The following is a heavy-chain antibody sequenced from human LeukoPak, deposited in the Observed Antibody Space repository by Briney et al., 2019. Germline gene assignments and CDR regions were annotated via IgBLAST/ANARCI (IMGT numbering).Heavy chain of an antibody. CDR3: ARSRPLGIPYDY. V-gene: IGHV3-21*01. CDR2: ISSSSSYI. CDR1: GFTFSSYS. J-gene: IGHJ4*02. Sequence: PGRSLRLSCAASGFTFSSYSMNWVRPAPGKGLEWVSSISSSSSYICYADSVKGRFTISRDNAKNSLYLQMNSLRAEDTAVYYCARSRPLGIPYDYWGQGTLVTVSS. D-gene: IGHD2-21*01.